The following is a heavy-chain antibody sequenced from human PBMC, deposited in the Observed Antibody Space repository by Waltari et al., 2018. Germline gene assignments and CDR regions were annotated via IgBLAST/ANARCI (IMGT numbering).Heavy chain of an antibody. CDR1: GYTFTDYY. J-gene: IGHJ4*02. CDR3: AADHPTYYYDSSGYPPIF. D-gene: IGHD3-22*01. CDR2: VDPEDGET. V-gene: IGHV1-69-2*01. Sequence: EVQLVQSGAEVKKPGATVKISCKASGYTFTDYYMHWVQQAPGKGLEWMGRVDPEDGETIYAEKFQCRVTITADTSTDTAYMELSSLRSEDTAVYYCAADHPTYYYDSSGYPPIFWGQGTLVTVSS.